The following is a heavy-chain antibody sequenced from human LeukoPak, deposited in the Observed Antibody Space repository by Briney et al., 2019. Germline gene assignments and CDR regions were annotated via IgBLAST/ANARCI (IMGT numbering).Heavy chain of an antibody. D-gene: IGHD3-22*01. CDR2: ISYDGSNK. Sequence: PGGSLRLSCAASGFTFSSYAMHWVRQAPGKGLEWVAVISYDGSNKYYADSVKGRFTISRDNSKNTLYLQMNSLRAEDTAVYYCATDYYDSSGYSPNPIDYYYYYMDVWGKGTTVTVSS. V-gene: IGHV3-30*04. J-gene: IGHJ6*03. CDR1: GFTFSSYA. CDR3: ATDYYDSSGYSPNPIDYYYYYMDV.